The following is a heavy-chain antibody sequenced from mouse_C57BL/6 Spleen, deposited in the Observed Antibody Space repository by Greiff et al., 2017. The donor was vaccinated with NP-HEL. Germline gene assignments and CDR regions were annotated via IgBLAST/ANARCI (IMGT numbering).Heavy chain of an antibody. V-gene: IGHV7-3*01. CDR3: ARYMRYYGSLDY. D-gene: IGHD1-1*01. J-gene: IGHJ2*01. Sequence: EVQWVESGGGLVQPGGSLSLSCAASGFTFTDYYMSWVRQPPGKALEWLGFIRNKANGYTTEYSASVKGRFTISRDNSQSILYLQMNALRAEDSATYYCARYMRYYGSLDYWGQGTTLTVSS. CDR1: GFTFTDYY. CDR2: IRNKANGYTT.